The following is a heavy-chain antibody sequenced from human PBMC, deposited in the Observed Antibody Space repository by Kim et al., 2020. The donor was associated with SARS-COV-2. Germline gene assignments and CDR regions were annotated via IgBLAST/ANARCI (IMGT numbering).Heavy chain of an antibody. Sequence: YADSVKGRFTISRDNAKNSLYLQMNSLRAEDTALYYCAKDITGYSSSLGYWGQGTLVTVSS. CDR3: AKDITGYSSSLGY. J-gene: IGHJ4*02. D-gene: IGHD6-13*01. V-gene: IGHV3-9*01.